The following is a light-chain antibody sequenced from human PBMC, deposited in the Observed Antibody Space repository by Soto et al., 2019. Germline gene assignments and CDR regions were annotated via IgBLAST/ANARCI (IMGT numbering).Light chain of an antibody. Sequence: QSVLTQPASVSGSPGQSITISCTGTSRDVGNYNYVSWYQQHPGKAPKLMIHDVTNRPSGVSNRFSGSKSGNTASLTISGLQAEDEADYYCSSYTTSSTRIFGGGTKLTVL. CDR1: SRDVGNYNY. CDR3: SSYTTSSTRI. J-gene: IGLJ2*01. CDR2: DVT. V-gene: IGLV2-14*03.